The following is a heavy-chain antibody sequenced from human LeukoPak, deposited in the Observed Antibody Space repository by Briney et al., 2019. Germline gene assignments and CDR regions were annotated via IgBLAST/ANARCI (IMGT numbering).Heavy chain of an antibody. CDR2: IYSGGST. J-gene: IGHJ4*02. V-gene: IGHV3-53*01. Sequence: GGSLRLSCAASGFTVSSNYMSWVRQAPGKGLEWVSVIYSGGSTYYADSVKGRFTISRDNSKNTLYLQMNSLRAEDTAVYYCARETRFGDLDYWGQGTLVTVSS. D-gene: IGHD3-10*01. CDR3: ARETRFGDLDY. CDR1: GFTVSSNY.